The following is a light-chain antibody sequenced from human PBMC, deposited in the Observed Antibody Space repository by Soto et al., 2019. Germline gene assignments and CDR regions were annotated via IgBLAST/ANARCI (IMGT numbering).Light chain of an antibody. CDR1: QDISRW. Sequence: DIQMTQSPSSVSASVGDRATITCRACQDISRWLVWYQQKPGKAPKLLIYGAYTLQSGVSSRFSGSGSGTDFTLTISSLQPEDSATYYCQQASSFPLTFGGGTKVEL. CDR2: GAY. CDR3: QQASSFPLT. J-gene: IGKJ4*01. V-gene: IGKV1-12*01.